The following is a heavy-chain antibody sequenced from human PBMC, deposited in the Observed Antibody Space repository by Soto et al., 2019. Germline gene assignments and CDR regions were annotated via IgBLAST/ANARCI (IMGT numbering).Heavy chain of an antibody. V-gene: IGHV4-31*03. D-gene: IGHD3-10*01. CDR1: GAPISSGGFY. CDR2: IYNSGTT. J-gene: IGHJ5*02. Sequence: QVRLQESGPGLVRPSQTLSLTCNVSGAPISSGGFYWSWIRQHPEKGPEWIGYIYNSGTTFYNPSLGSRVTMSLDAAKNHFSLELRSVTVADTAVYYCAREPISTPRGVTQVDPWGQGTQVTVSS. CDR3: AREPISTPRGVTQVDP.